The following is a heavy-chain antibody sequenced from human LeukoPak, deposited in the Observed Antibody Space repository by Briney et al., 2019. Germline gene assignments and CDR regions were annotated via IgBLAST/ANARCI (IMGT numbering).Heavy chain of an antibody. Sequence: SVKVSCKASGGTFSSYAISWVRQAPGRGLEWMGRIIPIFGTANYAQKFQGRVTITADESTSTAYVELSSLRSEDTAVYYCARERSVGPATAIPTFDYWGQGTLVTVSS. J-gene: IGHJ4*02. V-gene: IGHV1-69*15. CDR1: GGTFSSYA. D-gene: IGHD2-2*02. CDR2: IIPIFGTA. CDR3: ARERSVGPATAIPTFDY.